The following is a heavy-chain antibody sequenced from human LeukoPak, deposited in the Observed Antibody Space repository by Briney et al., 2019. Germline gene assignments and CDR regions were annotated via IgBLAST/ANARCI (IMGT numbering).Heavy chain of an antibody. Sequence: SETLCLTCTVSRVSIITSGHYWGWIRQPPGKGLEWIGSIYYSGSTYYNSSLKSRVTISVDTSKSQFSLKLGSVTAADTAVYYCAREIVHYYDSSGYFDSWGQGTLVTVSS. CDR3: AREIVHYYDSSGYFDS. CDR2: IYYSGST. J-gene: IGHJ4*02. V-gene: IGHV4-39*07. D-gene: IGHD3-22*01. CDR1: RVSIITSGHY.